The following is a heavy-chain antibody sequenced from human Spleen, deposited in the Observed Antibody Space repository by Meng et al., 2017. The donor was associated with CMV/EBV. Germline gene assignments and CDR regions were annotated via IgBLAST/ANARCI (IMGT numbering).Heavy chain of an antibody. CDR3: ARLFCTRTSCPDF. D-gene: IGHD2-2*01. CDR1: GYTFTKYT. V-gene: IGHV7-4-1*02. Sequence: CKASGYTFTKYTMNWVPQAPGQGLEWMGWINTNTGNPTSAQDFTGRFVFSLDTSVSTAYLQINNLKAEDTAVYYCARLFCTRTSCPDFWGQGTLVTVSS. J-gene: IGHJ4*02. CDR2: INTNTGNP.